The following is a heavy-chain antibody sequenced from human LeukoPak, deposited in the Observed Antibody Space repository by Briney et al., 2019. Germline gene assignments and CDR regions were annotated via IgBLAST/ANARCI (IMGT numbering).Heavy chain of an antibody. CDR1: GFSFSSYG. V-gene: IGHV3-23*01. D-gene: IGHD6-13*01. CDR3: ARQNIAAAVTWDY. CDR2: ISGSGGST. Sequence: PGGSLRLSCAASGFSFSSYGMSWVRQAPGKGLEWVSVISGSGGSTYYADSVKGRFTISRDNSKNTLYLQMNSLRAEDTAVYDLARQNIAAAVTWDYWGQGTLVTVSS. J-gene: IGHJ4*02.